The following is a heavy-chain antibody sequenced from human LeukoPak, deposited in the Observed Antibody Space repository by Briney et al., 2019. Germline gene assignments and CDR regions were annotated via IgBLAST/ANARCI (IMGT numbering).Heavy chain of an antibody. CDR1: EYTFTSYA. CDR2: INAGNGNT. D-gene: IGHD6-13*01. J-gene: IGHJ4*02. V-gene: IGHV1-3*01. Sequence: ASVKVSCKASEYTFTSYAMHWVRQAPGQRLEWMGWINAGNGNTKYSQKFQGRVTITRDTSASTAYMELSSLRSEDTAVYYCARELMGSSWYQDWGQGTLVTVSS. CDR3: ARELMGSSWYQD.